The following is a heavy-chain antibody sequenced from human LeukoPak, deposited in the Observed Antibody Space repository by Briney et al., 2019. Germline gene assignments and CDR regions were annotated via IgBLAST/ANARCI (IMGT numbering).Heavy chain of an antibody. J-gene: IGHJ4*02. Sequence: GASVKVSCKASGYTFTGYYMHWVRQAPGQGLEWMGWINPNSGDTKYGKKFQGRVTMTRDTSISTAYMEVNNLRSEDTAVYYCARHSLTYYDFDYWGQGTLVTVSS. CDR2: INPNSGDT. CDR1: GYTFTGYY. V-gene: IGHV1-2*02. D-gene: IGHD1-26*01. CDR3: ARHSLTYYDFDY.